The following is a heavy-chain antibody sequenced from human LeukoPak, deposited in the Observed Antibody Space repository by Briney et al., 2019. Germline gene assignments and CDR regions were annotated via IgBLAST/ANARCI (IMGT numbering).Heavy chain of an antibody. D-gene: IGHD3-3*01. V-gene: IGHV4-59*01. CDR1: GGSISSYY. Sequence: SETLSLTCTVSGGSISSYYWSWIRQPPGKGLEWIEYIYYSGSTNYNPSLKSRVTISVDTSKNQFSLKLSSVTAADTAVYYCARRSGENAFDIWGQGTMVTVSS. CDR2: IYYSGST. CDR3: ARRSGENAFDI. J-gene: IGHJ3*02.